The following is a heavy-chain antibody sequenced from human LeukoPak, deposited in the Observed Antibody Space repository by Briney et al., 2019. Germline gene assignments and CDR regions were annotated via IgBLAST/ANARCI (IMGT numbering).Heavy chain of an antibody. J-gene: IGHJ6*03. CDR1: GFTFSSYA. CDR2: ISGRDTYK. V-gene: IGHV3-21*01. Sequence: GGSLRLSCAASGFTFSSYAMNWVRQAPGKGLEWVSSISGRDTYKYYADSVKGRFTISRDNAKNSLYLQMNSLRAEDTAVYYCARNGPIQLTNTDVWGKGTTVTVSS. CDR3: ARNGPIQLTNTDV. D-gene: IGHD5-18*01.